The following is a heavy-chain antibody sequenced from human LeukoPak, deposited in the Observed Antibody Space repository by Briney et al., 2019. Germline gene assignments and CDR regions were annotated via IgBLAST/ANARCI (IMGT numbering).Heavy chain of an antibody. Sequence: GGSLRLSCAASGFTVSVNYMSWVRQAPGKGLEWVSVLYSSGSTNYADSVKGRFTISRDNSENTLSLQMNSLRAEDTAVYYCAKGRSESYYDAFDIWGQGTMVTVSS. CDR1: GFTVSVNY. J-gene: IGHJ3*02. CDR2: LYSSGST. V-gene: IGHV3-66*01. D-gene: IGHD1-26*01. CDR3: AKGRSESYYDAFDI.